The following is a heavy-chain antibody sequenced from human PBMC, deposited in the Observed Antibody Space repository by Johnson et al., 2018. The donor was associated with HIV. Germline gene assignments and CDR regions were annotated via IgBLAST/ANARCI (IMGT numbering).Heavy chain of an antibody. V-gene: IGHV3-30-3*01. J-gene: IGHJ3*02. D-gene: IGHD3-9*01. CDR2: ISYDGSNK. Sequence: QVQLVESGGGVVQPGRSLRLSCAASGFTFSSYAMHWVRQAPGKGLEWVAVISYDGSNKYYADSVKGRFTISRDNSKNTLYLQMNSLRVEDTAVYYCARGGPYYYDILTGYYRDDAFDIWGQGTMVTVSS. CDR1: GFTFSSYA. CDR3: ARGGPYYYDILTGYYRDDAFDI.